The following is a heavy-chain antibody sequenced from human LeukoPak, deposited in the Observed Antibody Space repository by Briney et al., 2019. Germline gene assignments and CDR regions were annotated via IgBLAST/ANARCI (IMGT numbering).Heavy chain of an antibody. D-gene: IGHD3-16*01. Sequence: GGSLRLSCEASGFTFEDYEMSWFRQAPGKGPEWILYISATGNTKYYADSVRGRFSISRDNAKSSLYLQMSTLRVEDTAVYYCARDRAFGVDFDYWGQETLVTVSS. CDR2: ISATGNTK. J-gene: IGHJ4*02. V-gene: IGHV3-11*01. CDR3: ARDRAFGVDFDY. CDR1: GFTFEDYE.